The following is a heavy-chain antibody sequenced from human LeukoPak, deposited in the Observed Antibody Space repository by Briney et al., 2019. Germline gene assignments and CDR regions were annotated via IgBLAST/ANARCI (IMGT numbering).Heavy chain of an antibody. J-gene: IGHJ4*02. CDR1: GYTFTSYV. CDR2: MNPNSGDT. Sequence: GASVKVSCKASGYTFTSYVIFWVRQAPGQGREWMGWMNPNSGDTACAQKFQGRVTMTRTTSTSTAYMELSSLRSEDTAVYFCVRRLRGLDYWGQGTLVTVSS. D-gene: IGHD3-10*01. V-gene: IGHV1-8*01. CDR3: VRRLRGLDY.